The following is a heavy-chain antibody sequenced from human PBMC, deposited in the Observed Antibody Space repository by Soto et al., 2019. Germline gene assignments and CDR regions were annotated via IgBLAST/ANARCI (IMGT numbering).Heavy chain of an antibody. CDR2: ISTSGGST. J-gene: IGHJ6*02. V-gene: IGHV3-23*01. CDR3: SLSDRYYGMDV. CDR1: GFTFSSYA. Sequence: VQLLESGGGLVQPGGSLRLSCAASGFTFSSYAMSWVRQAPGKGLEWVSSISTSGGSTYYADSVKGRFTSSRDNSNNTLYLQMNSRRAEDTAVYYCSLSDRYYGMDVWGLGTTVTVSS.